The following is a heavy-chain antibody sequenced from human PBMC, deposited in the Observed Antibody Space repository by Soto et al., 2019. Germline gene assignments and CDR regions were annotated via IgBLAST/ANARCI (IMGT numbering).Heavy chain of an antibody. V-gene: IGHV4-39*01. CDR1: GGSISDISYC. CDR3: ARHKSGSDWLDP. Sequence: QLQLQESGPGLVKPSETLSLTCTVSGGSISDISYCWGWSRQPPGKGLQWIGCMFYSGATYYNPSLKNRVTLSVDTSNNELSLKLVSVTAPDTAVYYCARHKSGSDWLDPWGQGTLVTVSS. D-gene: IGHD2-15*01. J-gene: IGHJ5*02. CDR2: MFYSGAT.